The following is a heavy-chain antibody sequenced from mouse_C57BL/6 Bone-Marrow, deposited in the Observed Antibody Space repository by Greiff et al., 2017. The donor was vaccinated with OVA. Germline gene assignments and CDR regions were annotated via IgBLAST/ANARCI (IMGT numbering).Heavy chain of an antibody. Sequence: DVQLQESGPVLVKPGASVKMSCKASGYTFTDYYMNWVKQSHGKSLEWIGVINPYNGGTSYNQKFKGKATLTVDKSSSTAYMELNSLTSEDSAVYYCARWRVWYNWYFDVWGTGTTVTVSS. D-gene: IGHD2-10*02. CDR1: GYTFTDYY. CDR2: INPYNGGT. J-gene: IGHJ1*03. V-gene: IGHV1-19*01. CDR3: ARWRVWYNWYFDV.